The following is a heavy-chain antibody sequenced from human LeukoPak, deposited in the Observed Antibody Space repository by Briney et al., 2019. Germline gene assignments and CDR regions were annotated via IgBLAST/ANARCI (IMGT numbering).Heavy chain of an antibody. CDR2: MNPNSGDT. V-gene: IGHV1-8*01. D-gene: IGHD3-22*01. CDR1: GYIFTSYD. Sequence: ASVKVSCKASGYIFTSYDINWVRQATGQGLEWMGWMNPNSGDTGYAQTFLGRVTLTRDTSISTAYMELSSLRSEDTAVYYCARGSPYHYYDSSGYSYWGQGTLVTVSS. J-gene: IGHJ4*02. CDR3: ARGSPYHYYDSSGYSY.